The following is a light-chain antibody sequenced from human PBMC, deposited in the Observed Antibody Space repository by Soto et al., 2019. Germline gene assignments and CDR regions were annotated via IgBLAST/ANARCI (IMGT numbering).Light chain of an antibody. J-gene: IGLJ2*01. CDR1: NLGDKY. CDR2: QDS. CDR3: QAWDSSIVV. V-gene: IGLV3-1*01. Sequence: SYELTPPPSVSVSPGQTASITSSGDNLGDKYACWYQQKPGQSPVLVIYQDSKRPSGIPERFSGSNSGNTATLTISGTQAMDEADYYCQAWDSSIVVFGGGTQLTVL.